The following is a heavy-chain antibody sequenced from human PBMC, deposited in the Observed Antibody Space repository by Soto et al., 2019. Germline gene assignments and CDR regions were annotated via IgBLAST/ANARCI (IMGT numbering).Heavy chain of an antibody. J-gene: IGHJ4*02. CDR2: ISYDGTNK. V-gene: IGHV3-30*18. CDR1: GFTFSSYG. CDR3: AKSPKLQWDFDY. D-gene: IGHD6-19*01. Sequence: QVQLVESGGGVVQPGRSLRISCAASGFTFSSYGMHWVRQAPGKGLEWVAVISYDGTNKYHAESVKGRFTISRDNSKNTLYLQMNSLRPEDTAVYYCAKSPKLQWDFDYWGQGTLVTVSS.